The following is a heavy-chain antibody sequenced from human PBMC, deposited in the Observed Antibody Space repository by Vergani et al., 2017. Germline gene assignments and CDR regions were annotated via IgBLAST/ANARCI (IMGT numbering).Heavy chain of an antibody. J-gene: IGHJ4*02. CDR3: ARVVNVPVGSYRYPDY. D-gene: IGHD3-16*02. V-gene: IGHV3-23*04. Sequence: EVQLVESGGGLVKPGGSLRLSCAASGFTFSSYWMSWVRQAPGKGLEWVSAISGSGGSTYYADSVKGRFTISRDNSKNTLYLQMNSLRAEDTAVYYCARVVNVPVGSYRYPDYWGQGTLVTVSS. CDR2: ISGSGGST. CDR1: GFTFSSYW.